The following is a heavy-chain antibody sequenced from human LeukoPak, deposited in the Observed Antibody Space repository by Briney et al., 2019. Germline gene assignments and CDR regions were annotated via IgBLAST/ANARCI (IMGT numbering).Heavy chain of an antibody. CDR2: MNPNSGNT. V-gene: IGHV1-8*03. D-gene: IGHD2-15*01. Sequence: RASVKVSCKASGYTFTSYDINWVRQATGQGLEWMGWMNPNSGNTGYAQKFQGRVTITRNTSISTAYMELSSLRSEDTAVYYCASSWVVVAANGHNWFDPWGQGTLVTVSS. J-gene: IGHJ5*02. CDR3: ASSWVVVAANGHNWFDP. CDR1: GYTFTSYD.